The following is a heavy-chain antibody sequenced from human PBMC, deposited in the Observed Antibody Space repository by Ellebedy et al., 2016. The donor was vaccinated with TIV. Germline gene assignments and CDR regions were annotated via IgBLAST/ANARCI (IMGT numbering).Heavy chain of an antibody. Sequence: GESLKISCAASGFTFSSYWMSWVRQAPGKGLEWVANIKQDGSEKHYVDSVKGRFTISRDNAKNSLDLQMNSLRPEDTAVYYCAKGLGYCGGDCYPFDYWGQGTLVTVSS. CDR3: AKGLGYCGGDCYPFDY. D-gene: IGHD2-21*02. J-gene: IGHJ4*02. CDR2: IKQDGSEK. CDR1: GFTFSSYW. V-gene: IGHV3-7*01.